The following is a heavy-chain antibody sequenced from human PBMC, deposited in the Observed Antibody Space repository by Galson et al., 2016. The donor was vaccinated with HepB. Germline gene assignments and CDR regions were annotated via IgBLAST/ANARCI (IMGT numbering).Heavy chain of an antibody. J-gene: IGHJ4*02. CDR1: EFTFSSYG. Sequence: SLRLSCAASEFTFSSYGMSWVRQAPGKGLEWVSGISGSGDGTYYADSVKGRFTISRDNSKNTLYLQMNSLRAEDSAVYFCAKDLWLRGLTPFDYWAREPWSPSPQ. D-gene: IGHD3-10*01. CDR2: ISGSGDGT. V-gene: IGHV3-23*01. CDR3: AKDLWLRGLTPFDY.